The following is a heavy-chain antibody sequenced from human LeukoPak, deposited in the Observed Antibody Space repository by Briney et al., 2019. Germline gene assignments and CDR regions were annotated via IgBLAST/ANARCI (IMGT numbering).Heavy chain of an antibody. Sequence: PSETLSLTCTVSSDSISSSTYYWGWIRQPPGKGLEWIGSMFYSTRTYYNPSLKSRVTISVDTSKNQFSLKLSSVTAADTAVYYCARDSRGYSYGYHYYYYMDVWGKGTTVTVSS. CDR1: SDSISSSTYY. CDR2: MFYSTRT. J-gene: IGHJ6*03. CDR3: ARDSRGYSYGYHYYYYMDV. D-gene: IGHD5-18*01. V-gene: IGHV4-39*07.